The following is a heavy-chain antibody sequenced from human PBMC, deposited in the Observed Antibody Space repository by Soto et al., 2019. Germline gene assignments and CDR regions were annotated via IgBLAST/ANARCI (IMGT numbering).Heavy chain of an antibody. J-gene: IGHJ4*02. D-gene: IGHD6-19*01. CDR3: ARDQTVAGPTTFDY. CDR2: IDIAGSTT. V-gene: IGHV3-74*01. CDR1: GFTFSSYW. Sequence: PGGSLRLSCAACGFTFSSYWMHWVRQTPGKGLVWVSRIDIAGSTTTYADSVKGRFTISRDNAKNTLYLQMNSLRAEDTAVYYCARDQTVAGPTTFDYCGQGTLVTVSS.